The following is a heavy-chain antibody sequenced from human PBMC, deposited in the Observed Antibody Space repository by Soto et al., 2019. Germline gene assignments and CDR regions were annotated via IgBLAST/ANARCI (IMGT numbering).Heavy chain of an antibody. V-gene: IGHV4-39*01. Sequence: SETLSLTCIVSGGSMNSSSDFWVWVRHPPGKGLEWIGSIYYSGSTYYNPSLRSRVTISVDTSKNQFSLKLSSVTAADTAVFYCARHYSSGSRNWFDPWGQGTLVTVSS. D-gene: IGHD6-19*01. CDR2: IYYSGST. J-gene: IGHJ5*02. CDR1: GGSMNSSSDF. CDR3: ARHYSSGSRNWFDP.